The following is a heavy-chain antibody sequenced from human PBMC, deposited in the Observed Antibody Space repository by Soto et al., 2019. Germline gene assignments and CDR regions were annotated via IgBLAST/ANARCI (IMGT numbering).Heavy chain of an antibody. D-gene: IGHD6-6*01. V-gene: IGHV1-69*13. CDR3: ARGSIAARAYYYYYGMDV. CDR2: IIPIFGTA. Sequence: SVKVSCKASGGTFSSYAISWLRQAPGQGLEWMGRIIPIFGTANYAQKFQGRVTITADESTSTAYMELSSLRSEDTAVYYCARGSIAARAYYYYYGMDVWGQGTTVTV. CDR1: GGTFSSYA. J-gene: IGHJ6*02.